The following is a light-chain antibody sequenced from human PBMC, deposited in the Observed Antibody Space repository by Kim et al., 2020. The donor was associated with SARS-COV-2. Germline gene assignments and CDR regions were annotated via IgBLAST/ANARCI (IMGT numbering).Light chain of an antibody. CDR1: NIGDHS. J-gene: IGLJ3*02. Sequence: APGGTARISCGGYNIGDHSVHWYQRKSGQAPVMVIYYEAERPSGIPERFSGSNSGNTATLTITRVAAGDEADYFCQVWESKRDHPVFGGGTKLTVL. CDR3: QVWESKRDHPV. V-gene: IGLV3-21*01. CDR2: YEA.